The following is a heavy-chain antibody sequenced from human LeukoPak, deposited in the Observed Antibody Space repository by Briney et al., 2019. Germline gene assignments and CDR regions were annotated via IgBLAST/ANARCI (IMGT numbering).Heavy chain of an antibody. CDR1: GGTFSSYA. D-gene: IGHD3-10*01. CDR2: IIPILGIA. CDR3: ARVHYYGSGSYYNPFDY. Sequence: SVKVSCKASGGTFSSYAISWVRQAPGQGLEWMGRIIPILGIASYAQKFQGRVTITADKSTSTAYMELSSLRSEDTAVYYCARVHYYGSGSYYNPFDYWGQGTLVTVSS. J-gene: IGHJ4*02. V-gene: IGHV1-69*04.